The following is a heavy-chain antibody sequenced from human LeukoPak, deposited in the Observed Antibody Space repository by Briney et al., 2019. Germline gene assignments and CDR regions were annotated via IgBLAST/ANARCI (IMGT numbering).Heavy chain of an antibody. J-gene: IGHJ6*03. V-gene: IGHV4-61*01. CDR3: ARDPGSIFGDPYMDV. CDR1: GGSISSSSYY. D-gene: IGHD3-3*01. CDR2: IYYSGST. Sequence: SETLSLTCTVSGGSISSSSYYWGWIRQPPGKGLEWIGYIYYSGSTNYNPSLKSRVTISVDTSKNQFSLKLSSVTAADTAVYYCARDPGSIFGDPYMDVWGKGTTVTVSS.